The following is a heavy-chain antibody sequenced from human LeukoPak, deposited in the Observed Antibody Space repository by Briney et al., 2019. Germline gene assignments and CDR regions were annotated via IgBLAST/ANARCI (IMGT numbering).Heavy chain of an antibody. Sequence: GGSLRLSCAASGFTFSSYAMSWVRQAPGEGLEWVSAISGSGGSTYYADSVKGRFTISRDNSKNTLYLQMNSLRAEDTAVYYCARYQGEVYFDYWGQGTLVTVSS. V-gene: IGHV3-23*01. CDR1: GFTFSSYA. J-gene: IGHJ4*02. D-gene: IGHD1-14*01. CDR3: ARYQGEVYFDY. CDR2: ISGSGGST.